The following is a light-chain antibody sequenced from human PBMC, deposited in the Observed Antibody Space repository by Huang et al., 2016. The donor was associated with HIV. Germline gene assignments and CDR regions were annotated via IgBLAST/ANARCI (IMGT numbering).Light chain of an antibody. CDR3: QQYYNTPYT. CDR2: ATS. CDR1: QGITKS. V-gene: IGKV1-NL1*01. Sequence: DIQMTQSPSSLSASVGDRVTITCRASQGITKSLVWYQQKPGKAPKLLLFATSRLERGVPSRFSGSGSGTDFTLTISSLQPEGFATYYCQQYYNTPYTFGQGTKLEIK. J-gene: IGKJ2*01.